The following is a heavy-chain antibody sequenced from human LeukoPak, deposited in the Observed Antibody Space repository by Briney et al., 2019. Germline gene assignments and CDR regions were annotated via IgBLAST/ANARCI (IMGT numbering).Heavy chain of an antibody. D-gene: IGHD3-10*01. Sequence: GGSLRLSCAASGFTFSSYSMNWVRQAPGKGLEWVSSISSSSSYIYYADSVKGRFTISRDNPKNTLYLQMNSLRAEDTAVYYCAKTMVRGVIIFPFDYWGQGTLVTVSS. CDR3: AKTMVRGVIIFPFDY. J-gene: IGHJ4*02. CDR2: ISSSSSYI. CDR1: GFTFSSYS. V-gene: IGHV3-21*04.